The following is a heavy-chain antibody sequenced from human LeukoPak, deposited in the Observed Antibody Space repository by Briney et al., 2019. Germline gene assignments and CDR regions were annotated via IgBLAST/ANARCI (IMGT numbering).Heavy chain of an antibody. CDR3: TTLVRVIAAAEYYFDY. D-gene: IGHD6-13*01. Sequence: PGGSLRLSCAASGFTFSNAWMSWVRQAPGKGLERVGRIKSKTDGGTTDYAAPVKGRFTISRDDSKNTLYLQMNSLKTEDTAVYYCTTLVRVIAAAEYYFDYWGQGTLVTVSS. CDR2: IKSKTDGGTT. V-gene: IGHV3-15*01. J-gene: IGHJ4*02. CDR1: GFTFSNAW.